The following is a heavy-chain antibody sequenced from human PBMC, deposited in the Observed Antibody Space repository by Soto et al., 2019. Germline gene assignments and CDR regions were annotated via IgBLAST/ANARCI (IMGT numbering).Heavy chain of an antibody. CDR2: IYYSVST. D-gene: IGHD1-26*01. Sequence: SETLSLTCTVSGGSISSYYWSWIRQPPGKGLEWIGYIYYSVSTNYNPSLKSRVTISVDTSKNQFSLKLSSVTAADTAVYYCAREGGIVGATTVDYWGQGTLVTVSS. CDR1: GGSISSYY. CDR3: AREGGIVGATTVDY. J-gene: IGHJ4*02. V-gene: IGHV4-59*12.